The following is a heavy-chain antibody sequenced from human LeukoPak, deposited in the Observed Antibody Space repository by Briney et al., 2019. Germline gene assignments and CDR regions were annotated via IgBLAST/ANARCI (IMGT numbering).Heavy chain of an antibody. Sequence: GGSLRLSCAASGFTFSSYWMHWVRQAPGKGLVWVSRINSDESSTSYADSVKGRFTISRDNAKNTLYLQMNSLRAADTAVYYCARRSGATVTLDYWGQGTLVTVSS. CDR2: INSDESST. V-gene: IGHV3-74*01. CDR1: GFTFSSYW. D-gene: IGHD4-17*01. J-gene: IGHJ4*02. CDR3: ARRSGATVTLDY.